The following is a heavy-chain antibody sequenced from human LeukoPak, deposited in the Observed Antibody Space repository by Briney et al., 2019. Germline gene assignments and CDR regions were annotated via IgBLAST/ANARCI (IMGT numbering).Heavy chain of an antibody. D-gene: IGHD3-3*01. CDR2: ISGSGGST. Sequence: LSGGSLRLSCAASGFTFSSYAMSWVRQAPGKGLEWVSAISGSGGSTYYADEVKGRFTISRDNAKNSLYLQMNSLRAEDTAVYYCARAEEVLRFLQWLTDWFDPWGQGTLVTVSS. CDR1: GFTFSSYA. V-gene: IGHV3-23*01. CDR3: ARAEEVLRFLQWLTDWFDP. J-gene: IGHJ5*02.